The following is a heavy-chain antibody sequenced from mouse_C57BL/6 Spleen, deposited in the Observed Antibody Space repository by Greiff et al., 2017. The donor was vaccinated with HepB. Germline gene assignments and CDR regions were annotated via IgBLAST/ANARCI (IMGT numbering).Heavy chain of an antibody. V-gene: IGHV1-63*01. CDR1: GYTFTNYW. CDR3: ARSVRKYFDY. J-gene: IGHJ2*01. Sequence: QVQLQQSGAELVRPGTSVKMSCKASGYTFTNYWIGWAKQRPGHGLEWIGDIYPGGGYTNYNEKFKGKATLTADKSSSTAYMQFSSLTSEDSAIYYCARSVRKYFDYWGQGTTLTVSS. CDR2: IYPGGGYT.